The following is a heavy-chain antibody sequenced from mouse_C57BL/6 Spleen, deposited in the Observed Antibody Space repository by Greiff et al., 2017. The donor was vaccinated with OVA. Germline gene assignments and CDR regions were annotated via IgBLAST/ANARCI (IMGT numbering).Heavy chain of an antibody. CDR2: IWSGGST. CDR1: GFSLTSYG. CDR3: ARGISNFRAWFAY. Sequence: VHLVESGPGLVQPSQSLSITCTVSGFSLTSYGVHWVRQSPGKGLEWLGVIWSGGSTDYNAAFISRLSISKDNSKSQVFFKMNSLQADDTAIYYCARGISNFRAWFAYWGQGTLVTVSA. D-gene: IGHD2-5*01. V-gene: IGHV2-2*01. J-gene: IGHJ3*01.